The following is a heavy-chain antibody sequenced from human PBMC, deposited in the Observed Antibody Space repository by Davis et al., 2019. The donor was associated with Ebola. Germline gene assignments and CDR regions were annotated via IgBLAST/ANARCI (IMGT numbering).Heavy chain of an antibody. CDR2: IIPIFGTA. J-gene: IGHJ6*02. D-gene: IGHD2-2*01. Sequence: SVKVSCKASGYTFTGYYMHWVRQAPGQGLEWMGGIIPIFGTANYAQKFQGRVTITADKSTSTAYMELSSLRSEDTAVYYCARGGYCSSTSCRDYYYYYGMDVWGQGTTVTVSS. CDR1: GYTFTGYY. V-gene: IGHV1-69*06. CDR3: ARGGYCSSTSCRDYYYYYGMDV.